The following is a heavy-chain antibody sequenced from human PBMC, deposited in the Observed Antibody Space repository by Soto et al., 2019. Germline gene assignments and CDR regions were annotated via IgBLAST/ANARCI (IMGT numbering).Heavy chain of an antibody. Sequence: SETLSLTCTVSCGSISSSSYYWGWIRQPPGKGLEWIGSIYYSGSTYYNPSLKSRVTISVDTSKNQFSLKLSSVTAADTAVYYCARRYRQQPDYWGQGTLVTVSS. CDR1: CGSISSSSYY. J-gene: IGHJ4*02. D-gene: IGHD6-13*01. V-gene: IGHV4-39*01. CDR2: IYYSGST. CDR3: ARRYRQQPDY.